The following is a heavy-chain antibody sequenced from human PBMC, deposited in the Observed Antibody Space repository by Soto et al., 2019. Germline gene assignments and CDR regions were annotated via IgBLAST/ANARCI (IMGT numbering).Heavy chain of an antibody. J-gene: IGHJ4*02. CDR2: IHNSGSP. V-gene: IGHV4-30-4*01. CDR3: ARRHGLDIDAYY. Sequence: SETLSLTCSVSGASIYNGGYFWSWIRQSPGKGLEWIGHIHNSGSPYNNPSLKSRVTISADTSMNQFSLALTSVTAADTAVYFCARRHGLDIDAYYWGQGILVTVSS. D-gene: IGHD3-10*01. CDR1: GASIYNGGYF.